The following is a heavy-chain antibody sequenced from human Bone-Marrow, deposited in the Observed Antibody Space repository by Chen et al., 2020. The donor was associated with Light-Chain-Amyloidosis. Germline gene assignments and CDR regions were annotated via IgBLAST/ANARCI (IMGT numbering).Heavy chain of an antibody. J-gene: IGHJ4*02. V-gene: IGHV5-51*01. CDR3: ARRRDGYNFDY. CDR1: GYTFPNYW. Sequence: EGKREKSGPEVKKPGESLKISCKGSGYTFPNYWIGWVRQMPGKGLEWMGVIYPDDSDARYSPSFEGPFPLSSLPSLPPPSLPSRLLPSSDTAMYYCARRRDGYNFDYWGQGTLVTVSS. D-gene: IGHD5-12*01. CDR2: IYPDDSDA.